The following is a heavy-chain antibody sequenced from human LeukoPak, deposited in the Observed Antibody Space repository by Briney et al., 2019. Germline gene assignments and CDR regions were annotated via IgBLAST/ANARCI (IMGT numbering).Heavy chain of an antibody. CDR3: ARRGRIFGVVIIGYFDY. CDR1: GFTFNSYW. Sequence: GGSLRLSCAASGFTFNSYWMSWVRQAPGKGLEWVANIEQEGSEKNYVDSVKGRFTISRDNAKNSLYLQMNSLRAEDTAVYCCARRGRIFGVVIIGYFDYWGQGTLVTVSS. V-gene: IGHV3-7*03. CDR2: IEQEGSEK. J-gene: IGHJ4*02. D-gene: IGHD3-3*01.